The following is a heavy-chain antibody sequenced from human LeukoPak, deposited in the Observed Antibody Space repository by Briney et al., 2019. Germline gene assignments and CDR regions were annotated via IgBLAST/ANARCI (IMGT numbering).Heavy chain of an antibody. D-gene: IGHD5-12*01. CDR2: IIPIFGIA. CDR3: ARDRVDIVATIEDYYYYYGMDV. CDR1: GGTFSSYA. V-gene: IGHV1-69*04. Sequence: SVKVSCKASGGTFSSYAVSWGRQAPGQGLEWMGRIIPIFGIANYAQKFQGRVTITADKSTSTAYMELSSLRSEDTAVYYCARDRVDIVATIEDYYYYYGMDVWGQGTTVTVSS. J-gene: IGHJ6*02.